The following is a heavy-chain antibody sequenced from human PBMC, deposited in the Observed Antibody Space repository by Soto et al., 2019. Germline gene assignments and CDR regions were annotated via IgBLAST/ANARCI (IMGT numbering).Heavy chain of an antibody. Sequence: QVPLVQSGAEVKKPGASVKVSCKASGYTFTGYYMHWVRQAPGQGLEWMGWINPNSGGTNYAQKFQGWVTMTRDTSISTAYMELSRLRSDDTAVYYCARARGVDIVATNWFDPWGQGTLVTVSS. CDR1: GYTFTGYY. CDR3: ARARGVDIVATNWFDP. J-gene: IGHJ5*02. CDR2: INPNSGGT. V-gene: IGHV1-2*04. D-gene: IGHD5-12*01.